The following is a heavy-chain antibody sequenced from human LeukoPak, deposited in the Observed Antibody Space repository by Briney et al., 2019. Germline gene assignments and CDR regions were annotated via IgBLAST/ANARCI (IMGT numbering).Heavy chain of an antibody. V-gene: IGHV3-20*04. J-gene: IGHJ4*02. D-gene: IGHD2-15*01. CDR2: INWNGGST. CDR1: GFTFDDYG. CDR3: AKEDCSGGRCYSFHY. Sequence: GGSLRLSCAASGFTFDDYGMTWVRQTPGKGLEWVSTINWNGGSTAYAASVKGRFTISRDNAKNSLYLQMNSLRAEDAAVYYCAKEDCSGGRCYSFHYWGQGTLVTVSS.